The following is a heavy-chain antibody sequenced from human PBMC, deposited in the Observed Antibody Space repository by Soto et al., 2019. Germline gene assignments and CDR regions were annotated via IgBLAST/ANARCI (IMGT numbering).Heavy chain of an antibody. V-gene: IGHV6-1*01. CDR2: TYYRSKWYN. J-gene: IGHJ2*01. D-gene: IGHD6-6*01. CDR3: ARAHLIAPRLMLYLDL. Sequence: WQTPSLTCAISGVSVSRNNAAWHWIRQSPSRGLEWVGRTYYRSKWYNDYAMSVKGRMTINPDTSKDHFSLQLNSVTPEGTWVYYCARAHLIAPRLMLYLDLWGRGTLVTVSS. CDR1: GVSVSRNNAA.